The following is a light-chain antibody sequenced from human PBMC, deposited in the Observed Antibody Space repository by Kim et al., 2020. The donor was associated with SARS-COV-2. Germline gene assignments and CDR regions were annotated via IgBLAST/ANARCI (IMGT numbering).Light chain of an antibody. J-gene: IGKJ2*01. V-gene: IGKV1-39*01. CDR3: QQSFGTPYT. CDR2: AAS. CDR1: QSISGY. Sequence: DIQLTQSPSSLSASVGDRVSITCRASQSISGYLNWYQQKLGKAPKLLIYAASNLQSVVPSRFSGSGSGTDFTLTISSLQLEDFATYYCQQSFGTPYTFGQGTKLEI.